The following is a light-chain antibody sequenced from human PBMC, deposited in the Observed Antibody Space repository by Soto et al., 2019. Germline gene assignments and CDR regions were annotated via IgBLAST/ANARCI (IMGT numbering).Light chain of an antibody. J-gene: IGLJ2*01. V-gene: IGLV1-44*01. CDR1: SSNIVANP. CDR3: EAWDDSLYGAV. CDR2: NND. Sequence: QSVLTQPPSASGTPGQRVTISCSGSSSNIVANPINWYQQLPGTAPKLIIYNNDQRPSGVPDRFSASKSGTSASLAISGLQSEDEADYYCEAWDDSLYGAVLGGGTKLTVL.